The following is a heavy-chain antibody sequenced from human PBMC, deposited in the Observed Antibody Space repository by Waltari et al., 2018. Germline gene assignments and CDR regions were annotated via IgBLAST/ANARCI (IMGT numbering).Heavy chain of an antibody. D-gene: IGHD6-13*01. CDR3: VRGGGYSSFQH. V-gene: IGHV3-7*01. CDR2: MKQDGREE. J-gene: IGHJ1*01. Sequence: EVQLVESGGGLVRPGGSLSLSCAASGFTFSGYWMSWVRQSPGKGLEWVANMKQDGREENYVDSVKGRFTISRANAKNSLFLQMNSLRVEDTAVYYCVRGGGYSSFQHWGQGTLVTVS. CDR1: GFTFSGYW.